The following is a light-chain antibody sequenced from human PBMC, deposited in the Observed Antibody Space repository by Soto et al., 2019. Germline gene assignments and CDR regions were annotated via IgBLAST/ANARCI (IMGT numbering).Light chain of an antibody. CDR1: QSVSSN. CDR2: DAS. V-gene: IGKV3-15*01. Sequence: EIVMTQSPATLSVSPGERATLSCRASQSVSSNLAWYQQKPGQAPRLLIYDASTRATGIPARFSGSGSGTEFTLTISSLLSEDFAVYYCHQYNNWPPYTFGQGTKVDIK. CDR3: HQYNNWPPYT. J-gene: IGKJ2*01.